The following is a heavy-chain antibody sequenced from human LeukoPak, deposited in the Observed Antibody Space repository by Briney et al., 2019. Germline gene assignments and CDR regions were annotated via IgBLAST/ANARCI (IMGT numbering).Heavy chain of an antibody. CDR1: GGSISSSSYY. D-gene: IGHD6-19*01. Sequence: SETLSLTCTVSGGSISSSSYYWGWIRQPPWKGLEWIASIYYSGSTYYNPSLKSRVTISVDTSKNQLSLKLTSVTAADTAVYYCASLSSGWPYYFDYWGQGTLVTVSS. V-gene: IGHV4-39*07. CDR2: IYYSGST. J-gene: IGHJ4*02. CDR3: ASLSSGWPYYFDY.